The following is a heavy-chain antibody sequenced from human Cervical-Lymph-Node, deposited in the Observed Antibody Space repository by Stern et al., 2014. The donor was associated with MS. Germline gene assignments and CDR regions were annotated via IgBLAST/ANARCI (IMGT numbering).Heavy chain of an antibody. J-gene: IGHJ6*02. CDR1: GFTFSSYS. CDR3: ARAPGFGELLRDYYYYGMDV. V-gene: IGHV3-21*01. D-gene: IGHD3-10*01. Sequence: VQLVESGGGLVKPGGSLRLSCAASGFTFSSYSVNWVRQAPGKGLEWVSSISSSSNYIYYADSVKGRFTISRDNAKNSLYLQMNSLRAEDTAVYYCARAPGFGELLRDYYYYGMDVWGQGTPVTVSS. CDR2: ISSSSNYI.